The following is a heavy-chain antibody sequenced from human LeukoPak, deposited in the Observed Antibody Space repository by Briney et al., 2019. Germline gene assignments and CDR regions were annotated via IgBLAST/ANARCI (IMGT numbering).Heavy chain of an antibody. Sequence: SSQTLSLTCTVSGGSISSCGYYWSWIRQHPGKGLEWIGYIYYSGSTYYNPSLKSRVTISVDTSKNQFSLKLSSVTAADTAVYYCAGVDYGDYRIDYWGQGTLVTVSS. D-gene: IGHD4-17*01. V-gene: IGHV4-31*03. CDR1: GGSISSCGYY. CDR2: IYYSGST. J-gene: IGHJ4*02. CDR3: AGVDYGDYRIDY.